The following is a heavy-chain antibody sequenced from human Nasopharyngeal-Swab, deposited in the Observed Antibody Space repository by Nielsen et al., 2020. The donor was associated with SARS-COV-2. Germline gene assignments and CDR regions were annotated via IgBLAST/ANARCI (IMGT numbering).Heavy chain of an antibody. CDR3: AKARYYYDSSGYYGGFYFDY. CDR2: ISGSGGST. V-gene: IGHV3-23*01. CDR1: GFTFSSYA. Sequence: GGSLRLSCAASGFTFSSYAMSWVRQAPGKGLEWVSAISGSGGSTYYADSVKGRFTISRDNSKNTLYLQMNSLRAEDTAVYYCAKARYYYDSSGYYGGFYFDYWGQGTLVTVSS. J-gene: IGHJ4*02. D-gene: IGHD3-22*01.